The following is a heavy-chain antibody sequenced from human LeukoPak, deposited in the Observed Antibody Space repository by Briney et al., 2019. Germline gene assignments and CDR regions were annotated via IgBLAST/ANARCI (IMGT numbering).Heavy chain of an antibody. CDR3: ARGATTGDF. J-gene: IGHJ4*02. D-gene: IGHD4-17*01. CDR2: IYPGDSDI. CDR1: GYSFTTYW. V-gene: IGHV5-51*01. Sequence: GESLKISCKGSGYSFTTYWIAWVRQMPGKGLEGMGIIYPGDSDIRYSPSFQGQVTISVVKSISTAYLQWSSLKASDTAMYYCARGATTGDFWGQGTLVTVSS.